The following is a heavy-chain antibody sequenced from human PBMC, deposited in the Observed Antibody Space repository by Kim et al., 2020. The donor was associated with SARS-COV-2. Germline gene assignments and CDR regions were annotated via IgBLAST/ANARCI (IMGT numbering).Heavy chain of an antibody. CDR3: ASGGGNYYDYVWGSYPHFDY. CDR1: GGSISSSSYY. Sequence: SETLSHTCTVSGGSISSSSYYWGWIRQPPGKGLEWIGSIYYSGSTYYNPSLKSRVTISVDTSKNQFSLKLSSVTAADTAVYYCASGGGNYYDYVWGSYPHFDYWGQGTLVTVSS. V-gene: IGHV4-39*07. CDR2: IYYSGST. D-gene: IGHD3-16*02. J-gene: IGHJ4*02.